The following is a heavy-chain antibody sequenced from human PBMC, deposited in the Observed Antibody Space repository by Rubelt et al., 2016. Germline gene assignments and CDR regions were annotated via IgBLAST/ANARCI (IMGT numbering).Heavy chain of an antibody. D-gene: IGHD6-19*01. V-gene: IGHV4-38-2*02. CDR2: IYHSGST. CDR1: GYSISSGYY. J-gene: IGHJ4*02. Sequence: QVQLQESGPGLVKPSETLSLTCTVSGYSISSGYYWGWIRQPPGKGLEWIGSIYHSGSTYYNPSLKSLVTISVDTSKNQFSLKLSSVTAADTAVYYCARDHSSGWYLEGFFDYWGQGTLVTVSS. CDR3: ARDHSSGWYLEGFFDY.